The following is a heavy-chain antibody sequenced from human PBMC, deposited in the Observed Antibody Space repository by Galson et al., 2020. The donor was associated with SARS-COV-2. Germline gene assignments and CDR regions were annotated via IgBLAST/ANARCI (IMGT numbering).Heavy chain of an antibody. J-gene: IGHJ4*02. V-gene: IGHV3-66*01. CDR2: IYSGGST. CDR1: GFTVSSNY. D-gene: IGHD1-7*01. Sequence: GESLKISCAASGFTVSSNYMSWVRQAPGKGLEWDSVIYSGGSTYYADSVKGRFTISRDNSKNTLYLQMNSLRAEDTAVYYCARVNWNYAKESLSHYYFDYWGQGTLVTVSS. CDR3: ARVNWNYAKESLSHYYFDY.